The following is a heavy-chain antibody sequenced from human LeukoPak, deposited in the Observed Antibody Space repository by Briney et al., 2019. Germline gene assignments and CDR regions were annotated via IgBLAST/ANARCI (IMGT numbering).Heavy chain of an antibody. Sequence: GGSLRLSCAASGFTVSSNYMSWVRQAPGKGLEWVSVIYSGGSTYYADSVKGRFTISRDNSKNTRYLQMNSLRAEDTAVYYCARDLMVRGVAEPHDAFDIWGQGTMVTVSS. CDR2: IYSGGST. J-gene: IGHJ3*02. CDR3: ARDLMVRGVAEPHDAFDI. V-gene: IGHV3-66*01. CDR1: GFTVSSNY. D-gene: IGHD3-10*01.